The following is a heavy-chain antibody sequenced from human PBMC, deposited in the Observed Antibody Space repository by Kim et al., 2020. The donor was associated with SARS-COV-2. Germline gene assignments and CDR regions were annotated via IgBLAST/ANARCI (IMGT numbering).Heavy chain of an antibody. Sequence: SETLSLTCTVSGGSISSSSYYWGWIRQPPGKGLEWIGSIYYSGSTYYNPSLKSRVTISVDTSKNQFSLKLSSVTAADTAVYYCARQFREQWLGGRIDYWGQGTLVTVSS. J-gene: IGHJ4*02. D-gene: IGHD6-19*01. CDR3: ARQFREQWLGGRIDY. V-gene: IGHV4-39*01. CDR2: IYYSGST. CDR1: GGSISSSSYY.